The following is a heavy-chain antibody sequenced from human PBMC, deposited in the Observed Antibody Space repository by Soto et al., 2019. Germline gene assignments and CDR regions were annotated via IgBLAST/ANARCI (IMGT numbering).Heavy chain of an antibody. CDR2: ISAYNGNT. CDR1: GYTFTSYG. D-gene: IGHD4-4*01. CDR3: ARGSRNSIRPTPRPYTYNWFDP. V-gene: IGHV1-18*01. J-gene: IGHJ5*02. Sequence: QVQLVQSGAEVKKPGASVKVSCKASGYTFTSYGISWVRQAPGQGLEWMGWISAYNGNTNYAQKLQGRVTMTTDTSTXTXXXEXRSLRSDDTAVYYCARGSRNSIRPTPRPYTYNWFDPWGQGTLVTVSS.